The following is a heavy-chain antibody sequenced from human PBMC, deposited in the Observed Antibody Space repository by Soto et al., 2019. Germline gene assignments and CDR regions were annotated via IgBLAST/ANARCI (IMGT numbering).Heavy chain of an antibody. CDR2: INSDGSTT. Sequence: PGGSLRLSCAATGFTFSTYWVHWVRQAPGKGLVCVSRINSDGSTTNYADSVKGRFTISRDNAKNTLYLQMNSLRAEDTAVYYWARGGGNSDWYSAFDIWGQGTMVTVSS. CDR1: GFTFSTYW. CDR3: ARGGGNSDWYSAFDI. V-gene: IGHV3-74*01. J-gene: IGHJ3*02. D-gene: IGHD6-19*01.